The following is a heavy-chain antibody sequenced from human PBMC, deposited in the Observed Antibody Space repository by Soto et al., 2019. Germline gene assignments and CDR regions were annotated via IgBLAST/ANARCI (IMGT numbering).Heavy chain of an antibody. CDR1: GYSFTSHW. D-gene: IGHD6-19*01. Sequence: GESLRIAYKGSGYSFTSHWIGWVLQMHGKGLEWMGIIYPGDSDTRYSPSFQGQVTISADKSISTAYLQWSSLKASDTAMYYCARQKDRSGAVSWFDPWGQGTLVTVSS. CDR3: ARQKDRSGAVSWFDP. CDR2: IYPGDSDT. V-gene: IGHV5-51*01. J-gene: IGHJ5*02.